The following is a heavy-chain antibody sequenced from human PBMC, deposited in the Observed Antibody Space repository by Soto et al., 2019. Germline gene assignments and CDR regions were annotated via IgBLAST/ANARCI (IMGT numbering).Heavy chain of an antibody. V-gene: IGHV3-33*01. CDR2: IWYDGSNK. J-gene: IGHJ5*02. CDR1: GFTFSSYG. CDR3: ARVTGGTVSGVWFDP. D-gene: IGHD1-1*01. Sequence: GESLKISCAASGFTFSSYGMHWVRQAPGKGLEWVAVIWYDGSNKYYADSVKGRFTISRDNSKNTLYLQMNSLRAEDTAVYYCARVTGGTVSGVWFDPWGQGTLVTVSS.